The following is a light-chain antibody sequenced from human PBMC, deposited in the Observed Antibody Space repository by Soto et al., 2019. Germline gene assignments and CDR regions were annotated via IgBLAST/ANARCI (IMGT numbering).Light chain of an antibody. Sequence: QSALTQPASVSGSPGHSITVSCTGTSSDIGGYIFVSWYQQHPGKAPKLMIYDINNRPTGVSKRFSGSKSGNTASLTISGHQAEDEAAYYFVSYTARSSYVFGTGTKLTLL. CDR2: DIN. CDR3: VSYTARSSYV. CDR1: SSDIGGYIF. V-gene: IGLV2-14*01. J-gene: IGLJ1*01.